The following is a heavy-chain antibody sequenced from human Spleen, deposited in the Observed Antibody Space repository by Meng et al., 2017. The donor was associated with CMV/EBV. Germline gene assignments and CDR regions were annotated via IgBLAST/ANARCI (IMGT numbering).Heavy chain of an antibody. CDR3: ARARIAVAAFDI. J-gene: IGHJ3*02. Sequence: GESLKISCAASGFTFSSYWMHWVRQAPGKGLVWVSRINSDGSSTSYADSVKGRFTISRDNAKNTLYLQMNSLRAEDTAVYYCARARIAVAAFDIWGQGKMVTVSS. CDR2: INSDGSST. V-gene: IGHV3-74*01. D-gene: IGHD6-19*01. CDR1: GFTFSSYW.